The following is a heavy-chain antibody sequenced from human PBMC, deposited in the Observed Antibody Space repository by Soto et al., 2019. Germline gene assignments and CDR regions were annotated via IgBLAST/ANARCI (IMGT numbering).Heavy chain of an antibody. CDR3: AKIAQSPHYYGSGSYYSGYYYYMDV. Sequence: GGSLRLSCAASGFTFSSYAMSWVRQAPGKGLEWVSAISGSGGSTYYADSVKGRFTISRDNSKNTLYLQMNSLRAEDTAVYYCAKIAQSPHYYGSGSYYSGYYYYMDVWGKGT. CDR1: GFTFSSYA. CDR2: ISGSGGST. D-gene: IGHD3-10*01. J-gene: IGHJ6*03. V-gene: IGHV3-23*01.